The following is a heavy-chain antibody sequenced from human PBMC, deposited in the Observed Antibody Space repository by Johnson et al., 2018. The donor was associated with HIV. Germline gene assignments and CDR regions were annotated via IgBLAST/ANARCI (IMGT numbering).Heavy chain of an antibody. J-gene: IGHJ3*02. CDR1: GFTFSNDW. CDR3: TTTGTWYYDSSGYSTSDAFDI. Sequence: VQLVESGGGLVQPGGSLRLSCAASGFTFSNDWMSWVRQAPGKGLEWVGRIKRKTAGGTTDYAAPVKGRFTISRDDSKNTLYLQMNSLKTEDTAVYYCTTTGTWYYDSSGYSTSDAFDIWGQGTMVTVSS. CDR2: IKRKTAGGTT. D-gene: IGHD3-22*01. V-gene: IGHV3-15*01.